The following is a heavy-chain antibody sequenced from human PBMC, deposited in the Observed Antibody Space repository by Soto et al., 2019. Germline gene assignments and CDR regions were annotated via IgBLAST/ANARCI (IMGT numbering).Heavy chain of an antibody. Sequence: GGSLRLSCAASGFTFSSYGMHWVRQAPGKGLEWVAVIWYDGSNKYYADSVKGRFTISRDNSKNTLYLQMNSLRAEDTAVYYCARARALTWFDPWGQGTLVTVSS. D-gene: IGHD3-10*01. CDR1: GFTFSSYG. CDR3: ARARALTWFDP. V-gene: IGHV3-33*01. J-gene: IGHJ5*02. CDR2: IWYDGSNK.